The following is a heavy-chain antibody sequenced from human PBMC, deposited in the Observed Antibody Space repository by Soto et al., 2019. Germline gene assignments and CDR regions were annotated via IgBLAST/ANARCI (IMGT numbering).Heavy chain of an antibody. CDR1: GYTFSDYY. Sequence: ASVKVSCKASGYTFSDYYIHWLRQAPGQGLEWMRWVNPNSGGTKYAPKFQGGVTMTRDTSITTAYMELSRLRSGDTAVYYCAREPATAKPEGVDFWGQGTLVTVSS. CDR3: AREPATAKPEGVDF. CDR2: VNPNSGGT. V-gene: IGHV1-2*02. J-gene: IGHJ4*02. D-gene: IGHD1-1*01.